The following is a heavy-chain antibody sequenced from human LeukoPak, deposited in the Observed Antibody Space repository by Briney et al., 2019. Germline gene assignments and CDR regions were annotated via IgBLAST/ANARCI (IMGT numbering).Heavy chain of an antibody. J-gene: IGHJ4*02. CDR2: ISWDGGST. D-gene: IGHD4-17*01. V-gene: IGHV3-43*01. Sequence: GSLRLSCAASGFTFDDYTMHWVRQAPGKGLEWVSLISWDGGSTYYADSVKGRFTISRDNSKNSLYLQMNSLRTEDTALYYCAKDIAHRDGDFYFDYWGQGTLVTVSS. CDR1: GFTFDDYT. CDR3: AKDIAHRDGDFYFDY.